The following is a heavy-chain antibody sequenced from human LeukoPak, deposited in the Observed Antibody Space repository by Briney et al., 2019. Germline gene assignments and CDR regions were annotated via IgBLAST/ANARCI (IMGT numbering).Heavy chain of an antibody. CDR3: AREGAAEAKNFDY. Sequence: ASVKVSCKASGYTFTSNYIHWVRQAPGQGLEWMGMIYPRDGSTSYAQKFRGRVTVTRDTSTSTVYMELSSLRSEDTAVYFCAREGAAEAKNFDYWGQGTLVIVSS. D-gene: IGHD6-25*01. J-gene: IGHJ4*02. V-gene: IGHV1-46*01. CDR2: IYPRDGST. CDR1: GYTFTSNY.